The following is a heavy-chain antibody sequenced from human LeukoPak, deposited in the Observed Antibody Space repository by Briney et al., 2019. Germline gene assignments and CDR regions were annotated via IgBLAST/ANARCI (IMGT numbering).Heavy chain of an antibody. J-gene: IGHJ4*02. CDR1: GFTFSSYG. CDR3: AKDPKGLTYYFDY. D-gene: IGHD4/OR15-4a*01. V-gene: IGHV3-30*18. Sequence: GGSLRLSCAASGFTFSSYGMHWVRQAPGKGLEWVAVISYDGSNKYYADSVKGRFTISRDNSKNTLYLQMNSLRAEDTAVYYCAKDPKGLTYYFDYWGQGTLVTVSS. CDR2: ISYDGSNK.